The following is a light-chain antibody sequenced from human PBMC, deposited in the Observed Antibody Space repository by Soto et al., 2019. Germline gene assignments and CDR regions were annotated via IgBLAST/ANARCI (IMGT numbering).Light chain of an antibody. CDR1: SSNIGTNT. CDR3: AAWDGSLDVVL. Sequence: QSALTQPPSASGTPGQRVTISCSGSSSNIGTNTVNWYQQFPGSAPQLLLYNTNQGPSGVPGRFSGSKSGTSASLAISGLQSEDEADYYCAAWDGSLDVVLFGGGTKLTVL. V-gene: IGLV1-44*01. J-gene: IGLJ2*01. CDR2: NTN.